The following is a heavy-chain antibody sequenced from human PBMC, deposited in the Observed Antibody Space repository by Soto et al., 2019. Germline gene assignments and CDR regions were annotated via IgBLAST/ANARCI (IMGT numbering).Heavy chain of an antibody. CDR3: ARDSSGWYYYYYGMDV. Sequence: ASVKVSCKASGYAFTSYDINWVRQATGQGLEWMGWMNPNSGNTGYAQKFQGRVTMTRNTSISTAYMELSSLRSEDTAVYYCARDSSGWYYYYYGMDVWGQGTTVTVSS. D-gene: IGHD6-19*01. CDR1: GYAFTSYD. CDR2: MNPNSGNT. J-gene: IGHJ6*02. V-gene: IGHV1-8*01.